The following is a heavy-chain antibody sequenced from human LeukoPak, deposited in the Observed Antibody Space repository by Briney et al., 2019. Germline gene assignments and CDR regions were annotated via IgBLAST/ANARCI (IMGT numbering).Heavy chain of an antibody. D-gene: IGHD2/OR15-2a*01. CDR2: IFYSGGST. CDR1: GGSIIGHW. J-gene: IGHJ4*02. Sequence: PSETLSLTCTVSGGSIIGHWWSWIRQPPGKGLEWIGDIFYSGGSTNYNPSLKSRLTMSLDTSKNHFCLKLTSVTAADTATYYCARRNTADASIDFWGQGTLVTASS. V-gene: IGHV4-59*08. CDR3: ARRNTADASIDF.